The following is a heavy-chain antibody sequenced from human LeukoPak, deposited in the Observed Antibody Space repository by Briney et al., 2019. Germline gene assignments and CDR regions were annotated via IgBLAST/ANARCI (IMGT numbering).Heavy chain of an antibody. J-gene: IGHJ6*02. CDR2: FNPNSGDT. CDR3: AREKLEDDFWSGESFYYGMDV. D-gene: IGHD3-3*01. CDR1: GYRFIGYH. Sequence: GASVKVSCKASGYRFIGYHLRWVRQAPGQGPEWMGWFNPNSGDTKYAERFQGRVTMTGDTSISTAYMELSRLRSDDTAIYYCAREKLEDDFWSGESFYYGMDVWGQGTTVTVSS. V-gene: IGHV1-2*02.